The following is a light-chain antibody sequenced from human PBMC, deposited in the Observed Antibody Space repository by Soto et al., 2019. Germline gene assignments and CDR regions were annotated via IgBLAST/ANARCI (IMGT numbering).Light chain of an antibody. CDR2: DAS. J-gene: IGKJ5*01. V-gene: IGKV3-11*01. Sequence: EIVLTQSPATLSLSPGERATLFCRASQTVSSYLVWYQQKPGQAPRLLIYDASNRATGVPARFSGSGSGTDFTLTISSLEPEDFAFYYYQHRSDWPITFGQGTRLEIK. CDR1: QTVSSY. CDR3: QHRSDWPIT.